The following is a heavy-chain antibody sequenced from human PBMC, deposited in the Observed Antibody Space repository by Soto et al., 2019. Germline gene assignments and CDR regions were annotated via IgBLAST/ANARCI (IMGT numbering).Heavy chain of an antibody. CDR3: ARGTSWQLPFDY. D-gene: IGHD6-13*01. CDR2: ISYSGST. V-gene: IGHV4-59*01. CDR1: SDSISSYY. J-gene: IGHJ4*02. Sequence: SETLSLTCTVSSDSISSYYWSWIRQPPGKRLEWIGYISYSGSTDYNPSLKSRVTISGDTSKNQFSLKVSSVTAADTAVYYCARGTSWQLPFDYWGQGTLVTAPQ.